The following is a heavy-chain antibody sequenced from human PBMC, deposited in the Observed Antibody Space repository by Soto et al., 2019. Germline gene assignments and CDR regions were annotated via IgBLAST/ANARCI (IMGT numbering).Heavy chain of an antibody. D-gene: IGHD5-12*01. J-gene: IGHJ6*02. CDR3: ARVLNSGYDFGGGYGMDV. V-gene: IGHV6-1*01. CDR1: GDSVSSNSAA. Sequence: SQTLSLTCAISGDSVSSNSAAWNWIRQSPSRGLEWLGRTYYGSKWYNDYAVSVKSRITINPDTSKNQFSLQLNSVTPEDTAVYYCARVLNSGYDFGGGYGMDVWGQGTTVTVSS. CDR2: TYYGSKWYN.